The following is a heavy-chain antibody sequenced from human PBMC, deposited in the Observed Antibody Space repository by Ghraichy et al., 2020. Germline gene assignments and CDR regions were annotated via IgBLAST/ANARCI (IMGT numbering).Heavy chain of an antibody. CDR1: GGSFSGYY. CDR3: ARALSDQQLVKFDY. V-gene: IGHV4-34*01. Sequence: SETLSLTCAVYGGSFSGYYWSWIRQPPGKGLEWIGEINHSGSTNYNPSLKSRVTISVDTSKNQFSLKLSSVTAADTAVYYCARALSDQQLVKFDYWGQGTLVTVSS. CDR2: INHSGST. J-gene: IGHJ4*02. D-gene: IGHD6-13*01.